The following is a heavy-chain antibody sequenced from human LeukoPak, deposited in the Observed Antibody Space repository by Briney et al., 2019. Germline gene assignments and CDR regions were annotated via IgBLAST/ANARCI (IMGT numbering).Heavy chain of an antibody. D-gene: IGHD4-17*01. Sequence: SQTLSLTCAVSGGSISSGGYSWSWLRQPPGKGLEWIGYIYHSGSTYYNPSLKSRVTISVDRSKNQFSLKLSSVTAADTAVYYCASLLYGDYGYYFDYWGQGTLVTVSS. CDR1: GGSISSGGYS. CDR3: ASLLYGDYGYYFDY. J-gene: IGHJ4*02. CDR2: IYHSGST. V-gene: IGHV4-30-2*01.